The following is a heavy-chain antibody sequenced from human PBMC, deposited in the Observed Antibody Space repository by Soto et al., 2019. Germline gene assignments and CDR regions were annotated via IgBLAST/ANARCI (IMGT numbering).Heavy chain of an antibody. CDR1: GGTFSSYA. J-gene: IGHJ6*02. CDR3: ARDENVLRFLEWKSVYYYYGMDV. CDR2: IIPIFGTA. V-gene: IGHV1-69*06. Sequence: SVKVSCKASGGTFSSYAISWVRQAPGQGLEWMGGIIPIFGTANYAQKFQGRVTITADKSTSTAYMELSSLRSEDTAVYYCARDENVLRFLEWKSVYYYYGMDVWGQGTTVTV. D-gene: IGHD3-3*01.